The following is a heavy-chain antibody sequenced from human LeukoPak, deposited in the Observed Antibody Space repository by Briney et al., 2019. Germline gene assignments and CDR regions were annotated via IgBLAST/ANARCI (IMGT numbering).Heavy chain of an antibody. CDR2: IIPIFGTA. V-gene: IGHV1-69*01. Sequence: ASVKVSCKASGGTFSSYAISWVRQAPGQGLEWMGGIIPIFGTANYAQKFQGRVTITADESTSTAYMELCSLRSEDTAVYYCARDDGSGQYYYGMDVWGQGTTVTASS. CDR1: GGTFSSYA. CDR3: ARDDGSGQYYYGMDV. D-gene: IGHD3-10*01. J-gene: IGHJ6*02.